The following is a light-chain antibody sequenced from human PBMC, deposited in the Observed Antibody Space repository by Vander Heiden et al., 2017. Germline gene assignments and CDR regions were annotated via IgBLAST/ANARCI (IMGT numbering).Light chain of an antibody. CDR3: QSYDTNNWV. CDR2: EHN. CDR1: SGSIASDS. V-gene: IGLV6-57*04. Sequence: NFMLTQPLSVSESPGKTVTISCTRSSGSIASDSVQWYQQRPGSAPTTVIYEHNHRPFGVPDRFSGSIDRSSNSASLTISGLKTEDEADYYCQSYDTNNWVFGGGTKLTGL. J-gene: IGLJ3*02.